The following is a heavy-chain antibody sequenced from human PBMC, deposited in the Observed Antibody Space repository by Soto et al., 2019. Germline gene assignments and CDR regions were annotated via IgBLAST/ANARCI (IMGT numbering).Heavy chain of an antibody. D-gene: IGHD3-10*01. CDR3: ARGRRFGDYYYMDA. Sequence: ASVKVSCKASGYTFTSYDINWVRQATGQGLEWMGWMNPNSGNTGYAQKFQGRVTMTRNTSISTAYMELSSLRSEDTAVYYCARGRRFGDYYYMDAWGKGTTVTVSS. CDR2: MNPNSGNT. CDR1: GYTFTSYD. V-gene: IGHV1-8*01. J-gene: IGHJ6*03.